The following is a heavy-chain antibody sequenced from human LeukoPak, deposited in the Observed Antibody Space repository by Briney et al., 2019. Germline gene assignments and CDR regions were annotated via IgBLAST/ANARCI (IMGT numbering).Heavy chain of an antibody. Sequence: PGGSLRLSCAASGFTFSSYAMSWVRQAPGKGLEWVSAISGSGGSTYYADSVKGRFTISRDNSKNTLYLQMSSLRAEDTAVYYCAKAGGATTLYFDYWGQGTLVTVSS. CDR3: AKAGGATTLYFDY. V-gene: IGHV3-23*01. J-gene: IGHJ4*02. CDR2: ISGSGGST. D-gene: IGHD1-26*01. CDR1: GFTFSSYA.